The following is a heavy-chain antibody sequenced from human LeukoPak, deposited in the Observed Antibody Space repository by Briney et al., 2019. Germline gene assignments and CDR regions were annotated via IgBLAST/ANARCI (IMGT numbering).Heavy chain of an antibody. Sequence: PGGSLRLSCAASGFTFSSYWMSWVRQAPGKGLEWVVNIKQDGSEKYYVDSVKGRFTISRDNAKNSLYLQMNSLRAEDTAVYYCAREGYTSIVGALDAFDIWGQGTMDTVSS. V-gene: IGHV3-7*01. CDR3: AREGYTSIVGALDAFDI. CDR2: IKQDGSEK. CDR1: GFTFSSYW. D-gene: IGHD1-26*01. J-gene: IGHJ3*02.